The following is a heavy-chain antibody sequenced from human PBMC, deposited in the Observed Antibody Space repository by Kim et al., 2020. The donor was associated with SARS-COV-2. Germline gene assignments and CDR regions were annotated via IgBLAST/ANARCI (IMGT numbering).Heavy chain of an antibody. J-gene: IGHJ6*02. Sequence: SVKVSCKASGGTFSSYTISWVRQAPGQGLEWMGRIIPILGIANYAQKFQGRVTITADKSTSTAYMELSSLRSEDTAVYYCARGGLEYYYDSSGYGMDVWGQGTTVTVSS. CDR3: ARGGLEYYYDSSGYGMDV. CDR2: IIPILGIA. V-gene: IGHV1-69*02. D-gene: IGHD3-22*01. CDR1: GGTFSSYT.